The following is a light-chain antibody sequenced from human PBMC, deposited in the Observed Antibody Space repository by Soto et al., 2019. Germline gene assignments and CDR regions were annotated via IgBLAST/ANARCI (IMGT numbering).Light chain of an antibody. J-gene: IGLJ2*01. CDR2: GNS. Sequence: QSVLTQPPSVSGAPGQRVTISCTGSSSNIGAGYDVHWYQQLPGTAPQHLIYGNSKRPSGVPDRFSGSKSGTSASLVITGLQAEDEADYYCQSYDSSLSVVFGGGTKLTVL. V-gene: IGLV1-40*01. CDR3: QSYDSSLSVV. CDR1: SSNIGAGYD.